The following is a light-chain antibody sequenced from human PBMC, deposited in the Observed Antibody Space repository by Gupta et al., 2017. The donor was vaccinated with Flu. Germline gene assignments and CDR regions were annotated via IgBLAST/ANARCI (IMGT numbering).Light chain of an antibody. CDR3: KQYTSAPGLFT. V-gene: IGKV3-20*01. CDR2: GGS. J-gene: IGKJ3*01. Sequence: GGSSRATGTTDRFTGSGAGTDCTLTISRLEPEDFAVYYCKQYTSAPGLFTFGPGTTVDIK.